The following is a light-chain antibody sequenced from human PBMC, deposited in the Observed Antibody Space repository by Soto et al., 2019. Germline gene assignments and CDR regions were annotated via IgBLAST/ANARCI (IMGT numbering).Light chain of an antibody. CDR3: QSYDYGMSGYVV. CDR2: GDN. J-gene: IGLJ2*01. Sequence: QSVLTQPPSVSGAPGQRLTLSCTGSSSNIGAGYDVHWYQQVPGTAPKLLIFGDNDRPSGVPDRFSGSKSGTSASLAITGLQAEDEATHYCQSYDYGMSGYVVFGGGTKVTVL. CDR1: SSNIGAGYD. V-gene: IGLV1-40*01.